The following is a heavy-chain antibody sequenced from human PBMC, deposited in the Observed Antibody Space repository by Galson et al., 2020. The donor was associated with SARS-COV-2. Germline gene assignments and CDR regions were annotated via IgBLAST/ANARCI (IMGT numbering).Heavy chain of an antibody. Sequence: GGSLRLSCAASGFTFSSYGMHWVRQASGKGLEWVAVISYDGSNKYYADSVKGRFTISRDNSKNTLYLQMNSLRAEDTAVYYCAKATYYYDSSVYYAFDYWAKEPLAPVSP. CDR3: AKATYYYDSSVYYAFDY. CDR2: ISYDGSNK. V-gene: IGHV3-30*18. D-gene: IGHD3-22*01. J-gene: IGHJ4*02. CDR1: GFTFSSYG.